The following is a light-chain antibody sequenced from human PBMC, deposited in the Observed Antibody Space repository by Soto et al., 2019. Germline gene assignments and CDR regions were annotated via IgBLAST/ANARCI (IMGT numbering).Light chain of an antibody. V-gene: IGKV3-15*01. CDR3: QQYFEWPPMT. CDR1: ETVATN. Sequence: EVVMTXSPATXSVSPGERAXXXXRASETVATNXAWYQQKPGQAPRLLISGASTRAAGISDRFXGSGSGTEFTLTISSLRSEDSAIYYCQQYFEWPPMTFGQGTKVEI. J-gene: IGKJ1*01. CDR2: GAS.